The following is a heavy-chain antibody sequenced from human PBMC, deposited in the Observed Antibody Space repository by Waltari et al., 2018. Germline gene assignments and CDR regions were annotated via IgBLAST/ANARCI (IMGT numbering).Heavy chain of an antibody. CDR3: AKGKTDYGDYLSYYYMDV. V-gene: IGHV3-9*01. D-gene: IGHD4-17*01. CDR1: GFTFDDYA. Sequence: EVQLVESGGGLVQPGRSLRLSCAASGFTFDDYAMPWVRQAPGKGLEWVSGISWNSGSIGYADSVKGRFTISRDNDKNSLYLQMNSLRAEDTALYYCAKGKTDYGDYLSYYYMDVWGKGTTVTVSS. CDR2: ISWNSGSI. J-gene: IGHJ6*03.